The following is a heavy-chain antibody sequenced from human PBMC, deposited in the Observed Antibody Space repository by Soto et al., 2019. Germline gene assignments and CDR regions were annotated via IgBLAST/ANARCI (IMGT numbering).Heavy chain of an antibody. CDR1: GFTFRDYY. CDR2: ISSSSSYA. CDR3: ARDSSVTPRPLDY. Sequence: GSLRTACAASGFTFRDYYQNLVRPAPGEGLEWVSYISSSSSYAIYADSVKGRFTVSRDNAKNSLFLQMNSLRAEDTAIYYCARDSSVTPRPLDYWGQGTLVTVSS. D-gene: IGHD2-8*01. J-gene: IGHJ4*02. V-gene: IGHV3-11*06.